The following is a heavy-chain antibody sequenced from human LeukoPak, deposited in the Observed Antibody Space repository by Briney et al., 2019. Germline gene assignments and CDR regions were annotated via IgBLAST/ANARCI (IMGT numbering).Heavy chain of an antibody. CDR3: ARQIDDGGPEDCFND. CDR2: IYPRDSDI. CDR1: GYDFGNYW. Sequence: GESLKISCEGSGYDFGNYWIGWVRQMPGEDLEWMGIIYPRDSDIRYSPSLQGQVTISADTSINTAYLHWRSLRASDTAMYYCARQIDDGGPEDCFNDWGQGTMVTVSS. V-gene: IGHV5-51*01. D-gene: IGHD4/OR15-4a*01. J-gene: IGHJ3*01.